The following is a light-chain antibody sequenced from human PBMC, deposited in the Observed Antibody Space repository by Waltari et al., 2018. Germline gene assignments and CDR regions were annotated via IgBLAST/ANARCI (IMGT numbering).Light chain of an antibody. CDR3: QKYSSPGS. CDR2: AAS. J-gene: IGKJ1*01. CDR1: RGLSNY. Sequence: DIQLTQSPSSLSASVGDRVTITCRASRGLSNYLAWYQQKPGKVPKLLIYAASTLQSGGPSRCRGSGFGTDVNLTISSMQPEDVATYYCQKYSSPGSFGQGTKVEIK. V-gene: IGKV1-27*01.